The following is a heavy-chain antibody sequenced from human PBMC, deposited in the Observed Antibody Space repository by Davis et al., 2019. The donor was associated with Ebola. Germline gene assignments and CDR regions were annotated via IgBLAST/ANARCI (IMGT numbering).Heavy chain of an antibody. V-gene: IGHV3-21*01. CDR3: ASDSSGYYYSHAFDI. J-gene: IGHJ3*02. CDR1: GFTFSSYS. CDR2: ISSSSSYI. Sequence: GESLKISCAASGFTFSSYSMNWVRQAPGKGLEWVSSISSSSSYIYYADSVKGRFTISRDNAKNSLYLQMNSLRAEDTAVYYCASDSSGYYYSHAFDIWGQGTMVTVSS. D-gene: IGHD3-22*01.